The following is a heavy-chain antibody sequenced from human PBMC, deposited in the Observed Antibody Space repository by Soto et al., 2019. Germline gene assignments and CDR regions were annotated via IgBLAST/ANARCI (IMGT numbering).Heavy chain of an antibody. Sequence: GESLKISCEGSGYIFTSYWIAWVRQMPGKGLDWMGIIYPGDSETRYSPSFQGQVIISADKSISTAYLQWSSLKASDTAIYYCASRPDLPSGMDVRGQGTTVTVSS. V-gene: IGHV5-51*01. CDR3: ASRPDLPSGMDV. J-gene: IGHJ6*02. CDR1: GYIFTSYW. D-gene: IGHD6-6*01. CDR2: IYPGDSET.